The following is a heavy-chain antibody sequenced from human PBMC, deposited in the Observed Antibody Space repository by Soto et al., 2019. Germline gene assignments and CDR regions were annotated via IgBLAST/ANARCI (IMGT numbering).Heavy chain of an antibody. V-gene: IGHV1-69*01. CDR2: LIVILGTT. CDR3: ASGYYDSSGYSIDY. CDR1: GGSFSSYA. D-gene: IGHD3-22*01. J-gene: IGHJ4*02. Sequence: QVQLVQSGAEVRKPGSSVKVSCQSFGGSFSSYAFSWVRQAPGQGLEWMGGLIVILGTTNYAQKFEGRVTFTADESTSTAYMEVNSLESEDTAIYYCASGYYDSSGYSIDYCGQGTQVTVS.